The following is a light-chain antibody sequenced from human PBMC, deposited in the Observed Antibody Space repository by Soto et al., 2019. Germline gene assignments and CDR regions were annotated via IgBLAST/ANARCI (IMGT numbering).Light chain of an antibody. CDR3: NSYTSSSTVV. CDR2: DVS. V-gene: IGLV2-14*03. Sequence: QSALTQPASVSGCPGQSITISCTGTSSDVGGYNYVSWYQQHPARAPKLMIYDVSNRPSGVSNRFSGSKSGNTASLTISGLQAEDEADYYCNSYTSSSTVVFGGGTKLTVL. CDR1: SSDVGGYNY. J-gene: IGLJ2*01.